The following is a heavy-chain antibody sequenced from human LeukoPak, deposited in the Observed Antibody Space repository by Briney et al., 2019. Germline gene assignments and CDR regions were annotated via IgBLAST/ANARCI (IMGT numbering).Heavy chain of an antibody. CDR1: GFTFTNAY. V-gene: IGHV3-15*01. J-gene: IGHJ4*02. CDR2: IKSKTDGGTT. CDR3: TDYAS. Sequence: RGSLRLSCAASGFTFTNAYMNWVRQAPGKGLEWVGRIKSKTDGGTTNYAAPVKGRFTISRDDSKNTLFLQMDSLKTEDTAIYYCTDYASWGQGTLVTVSS.